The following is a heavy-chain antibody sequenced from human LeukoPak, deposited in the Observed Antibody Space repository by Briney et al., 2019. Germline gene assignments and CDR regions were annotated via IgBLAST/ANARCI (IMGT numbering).Heavy chain of an antibody. CDR2: IYYSGST. CDR3: ATGIYGDYVS. Sequence: SETLSLACTVSGGSISSSSYYWGWIRQPPGKGLEWIGSIYYSGSTYYNPSLKSRVTISVDTSKNQFSLKLSSVTAADTAVYYCATGIYGDYVSWGQGTLVTVSS. J-gene: IGHJ5*02. V-gene: IGHV4-39*01. D-gene: IGHD4-17*01. CDR1: GGSISSSSYY.